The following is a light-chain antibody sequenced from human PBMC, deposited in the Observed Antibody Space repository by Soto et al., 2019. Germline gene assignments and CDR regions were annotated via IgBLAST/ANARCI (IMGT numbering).Light chain of an antibody. CDR2: EVN. CDR1: SSDIGYYNY. J-gene: IGLJ1*01. V-gene: IGLV2-14*01. CDR3: SSYTTISTVV. Sequence: QSVLTQPASVSGSPGQSITISCTGTSSDIGYYNYVSWYQQYPGKAPKLIIYEVNNRPSGVSNRFSGSKSVNTASLTISGLQAEDEADYHCSSYTTISTVVFGAGTKVTVL.